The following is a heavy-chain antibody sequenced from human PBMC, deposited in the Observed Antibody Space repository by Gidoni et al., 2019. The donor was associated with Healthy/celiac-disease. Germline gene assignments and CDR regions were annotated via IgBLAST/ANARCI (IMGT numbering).Heavy chain of an antibody. CDR3: AKVVGADPSGWYYFDY. CDR1: GFTFSSYA. D-gene: IGHD6-19*01. CDR2: ISGSGGST. J-gene: IGHJ4*02. Sequence: ELQLLESGGGLVQPGVSLTLSCAASGFTFSSYAMSWVRQPPGKGLEWVSAISGSGGSTYYADSVKGRFTISRDNSKNTLYLQMNSLRAEDTAVYYCAKVVGADPSGWYYFDYWGQGTLVTVSS. V-gene: IGHV3-23*01.